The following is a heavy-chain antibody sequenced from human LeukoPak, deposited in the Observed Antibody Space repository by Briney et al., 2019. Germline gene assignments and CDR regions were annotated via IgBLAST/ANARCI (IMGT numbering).Heavy chain of an antibody. CDR3: ARLGSSSWYDWFDP. CDR2: IYYTGST. D-gene: IGHD6-13*01. CDR1: GGSISRDY. V-gene: IGHV4-59*01. J-gene: IGHJ5*02. Sequence: SETLSLTCTVSGGSISRDYWSWIRQPPGKGLEWIGYIYYTGSTNYNPSLKSRVTISVDTSKNQFSLKLSSVTAADTAVYYCARLGSSSWYDWFDPWGQGTLVTVSS.